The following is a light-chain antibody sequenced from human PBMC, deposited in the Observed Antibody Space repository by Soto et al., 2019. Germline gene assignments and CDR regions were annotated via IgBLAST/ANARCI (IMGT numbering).Light chain of an antibody. CDR3: TSYTSSTPFYV. Sequence: QCALTQPASVSASPGQSITISCTGTNSHVGAFNLVSWYQQYPGKAPRLIIYEVNKRPSGISNRFSGSKSGDTASLTISGLQAEDEANYFCTSYTSSTPFYVFGTGTKVT. CDR1: NSHVGAFNL. CDR2: EVN. V-gene: IGLV2-14*02. J-gene: IGLJ1*01.